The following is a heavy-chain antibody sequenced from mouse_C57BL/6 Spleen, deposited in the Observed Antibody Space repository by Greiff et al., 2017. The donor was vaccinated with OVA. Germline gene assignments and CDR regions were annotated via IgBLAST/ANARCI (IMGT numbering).Heavy chain of an antibody. CDR3: ARSYYGSSYAMDY. D-gene: IGHD1-1*01. V-gene: IGHV1-55*01. CDR1: GYTFTSYW. Sequence: QVQLQQPGAELVKPGASVKMSCKASGYTFTSYWITWVKQRPGQGLEWIGDIYPGSGSTNYNEKFKSKATLTVDTSSSTAYMQLSSLTSEDSAVYDCARSYYGSSYAMDYWGQGTSVTVSS. J-gene: IGHJ4*01. CDR2: IYPGSGST.